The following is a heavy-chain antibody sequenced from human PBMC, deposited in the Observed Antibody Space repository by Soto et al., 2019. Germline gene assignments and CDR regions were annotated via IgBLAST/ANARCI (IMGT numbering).Heavy chain of an antibody. J-gene: IGHJ5*02. CDR2: IYYSGST. CDR3: ARLGYDSSGYYLNWFDP. Sequence: SETLSLTCTVSGGSISSSSYYWGWIRQPPGKGLEWIGSIYYSGSTYYNPSLKSRVTISVDTSKNQFSLKLSSVTAADTAVYYCARLGYDSSGYYLNWFDPWGQGTLVTVSS. V-gene: IGHV4-39*01. CDR1: GGSISSSSYY. D-gene: IGHD3-22*01.